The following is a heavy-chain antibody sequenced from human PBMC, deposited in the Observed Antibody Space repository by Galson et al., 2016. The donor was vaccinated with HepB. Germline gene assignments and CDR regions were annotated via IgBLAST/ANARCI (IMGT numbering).Heavy chain of an antibody. J-gene: IGHJ4*02. Sequence: SVKVSCKASGYTFINYGITWMRQAPGQGLEWMGWISAYNGNTNYAQKYQGRVTMTRDTSTGTVYMELRSLRSDDTAVYYCAREGGTGDLYFDYWGQGTLSPSPQ. CDR1: GYTFINYG. V-gene: IGHV1-18*01. CDR3: AREGGTGDLYFDY. D-gene: IGHD7-27*01. CDR2: ISAYNGNT.